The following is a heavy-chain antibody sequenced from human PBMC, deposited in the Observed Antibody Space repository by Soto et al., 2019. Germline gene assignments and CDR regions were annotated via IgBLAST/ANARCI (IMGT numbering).Heavy chain of an antibody. V-gene: IGHV1-18*01. CDR2: ISAYNGNT. Sequence: ASVKVSCKASGFIFTSYGISWVRQAPGQGLEWMGWISAYNGNTNYPQKFQDRVTMTTDSSTNTAYMELRSLNSDDTAVYYCARAGDAFDFWGQGTMVTVSS. CDR3: ARAGDAFDF. CDR1: GFIFTSYG. J-gene: IGHJ3*01.